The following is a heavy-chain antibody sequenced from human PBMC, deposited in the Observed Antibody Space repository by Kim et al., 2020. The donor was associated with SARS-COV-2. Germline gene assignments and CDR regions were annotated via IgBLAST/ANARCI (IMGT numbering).Heavy chain of an antibody. D-gene: IGHD3-10*01. CDR1: GFTFSNYW. Sequence: GGSLRLSCAASGFTFSNYWMSWVCQAPGKGLEWVADIEQDGSEKYYVDSVKGRFTISRDNAKNSLYLQMNTLRVEDTTVYYCARGGSGRLYRYFDLWGRGTPVTVTS. V-gene: IGHV3-7*04. J-gene: IGHJ2*01. CDR3: ARGGSGRLYRYFDL. CDR2: IEQDGSEK.